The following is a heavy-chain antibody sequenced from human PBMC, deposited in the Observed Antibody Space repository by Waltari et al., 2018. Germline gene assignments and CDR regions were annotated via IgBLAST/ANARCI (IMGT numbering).Heavy chain of an antibody. Sequence: EVQLLESGGDMVLPGGYLKLSCAASGFTFSPYAMNWVRQAPVKGGGAGPGKWLEGVSGFLGRGEVYYADSVRGRFTISKDKSKNTVYLLMSRLRAEDTALYYCAKDRRPDGKWDFDSWGQGTMVTVSS. V-gene: IGHV3-23*01. CDR2: FLGRGEV. D-gene: IGHD6-6*01. CDR3: AKDRRPDGKWDFDS. J-gene: IGHJ4*02. CDR1: GFTFSPYA.